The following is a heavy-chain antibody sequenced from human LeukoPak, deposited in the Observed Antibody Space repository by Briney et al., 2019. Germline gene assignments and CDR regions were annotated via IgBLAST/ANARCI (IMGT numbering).Heavy chain of an antibody. V-gene: IGHV3-30*02. CDR3: ARDGWFGEDWGSYFDY. CDR2: IRYDGSNK. CDR1: GFTFSSYG. Sequence: GGSLRLSCAASGFTFSSYGMHWVRQAPGKGLEWVAFIRYDGSNKYYADSVKGRLTISRDNSKNTLYLQMNSLRAEDTAVYYCARDGWFGEDWGSYFDYWGQGTLVTVSS. J-gene: IGHJ4*02. D-gene: IGHD3-10*01.